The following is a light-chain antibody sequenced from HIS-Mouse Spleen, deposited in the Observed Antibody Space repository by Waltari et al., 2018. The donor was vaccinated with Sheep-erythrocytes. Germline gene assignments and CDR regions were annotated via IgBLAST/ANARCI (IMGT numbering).Light chain of an antibody. CDR1: SSNIGRNT. V-gene: IGLV1-44*01. CDR3: AAWDDSLNGPV. CDR2: SNN. J-gene: IGLJ3*02. Sequence: QRVTISCSGSSSNIGRNTVNWYQQLPGTAPKLLIYSNNQRHSGVPDRFSGSKSGTSAPLAVSGLQSEDEADYYCAAWDDSLNGPVFGGGTKLTVL.